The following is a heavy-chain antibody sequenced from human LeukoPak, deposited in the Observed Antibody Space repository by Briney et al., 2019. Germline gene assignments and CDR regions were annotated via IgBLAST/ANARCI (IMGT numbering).Heavy chain of an antibody. J-gene: IGHJ4*02. CDR2: INQDGSEK. V-gene: IGHV3-7*01. Sequence: ETLSLTCTGSGYSISSGYYWGWIRQPPGKGLEWVANINQDGSEKYYVDSVKGRFTISRDNAKNSLYLQMNSLRAEDTAVYYCARAPRYWGQGTLVTVSS. CDR3: ARAPRY. CDR1: GYSISSGYY.